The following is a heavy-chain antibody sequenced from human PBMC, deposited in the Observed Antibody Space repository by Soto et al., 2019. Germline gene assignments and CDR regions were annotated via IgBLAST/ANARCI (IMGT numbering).Heavy chain of an antibody. CDR3: ARSLLDEYSSSWRSAYYGMDV. J-gene: IGHJ6*02. Sequence: QVQLVQSGAEVKKPGASVKVSCKASGFTFSAYYIYWVRQAPGQGLEWIGWINPNSGGTNNAQKFLGRVTMMMDTSTSTVYMELSALISDDTAVYFFARSLLDEYSSSWRSAYYGMDVWGQGTTVTVSS. CDR2: INPNSGGT. D-gene: IGHD2-2*01. V-gene: IGHV1-2*02. CDR1: GFTFSAYY.